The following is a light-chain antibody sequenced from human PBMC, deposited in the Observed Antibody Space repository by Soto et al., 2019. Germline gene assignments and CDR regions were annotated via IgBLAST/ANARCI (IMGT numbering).Light chain of an antibody. CDR2: GAS. CDR1: QSVSSSY. V-gene: IGKV3-20*01. CDR3: QQYGSSPPFT. Sequence: EIVLTQSPGTLSLSPGERATLSCRASQSVSSSYLAWYQQKPGQAPRRLIYGASSRATGIPDRFSGSGSGKDFTLTISRLEPEDVAVYYCQQYGSSPPFTFGPGTKVDIQ. J-gene: IGKJ3*01.